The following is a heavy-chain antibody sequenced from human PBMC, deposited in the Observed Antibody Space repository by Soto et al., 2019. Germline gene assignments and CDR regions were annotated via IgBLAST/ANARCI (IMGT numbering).Heavy chain of an antibody. CDR3: AKGGWSTPDLDC. Sequence: EVQLLESGGGLVQPGGSLRLSCAASGFTFSTYAMSWVRQAPGKGLEWVSGIGVSGHSTYYADSVKGRFTISRDDSKNTLFLQINSLRVEDTAVYYCAKGGWSTPDLDCWGQGTLVTVYS. CDR1: GFTFSTYA. D-gene: IGHD3-3*01. CDR2: IGVSGHST. J-gene: IGHJ4*02. V-gene: IGHV3-23*01.